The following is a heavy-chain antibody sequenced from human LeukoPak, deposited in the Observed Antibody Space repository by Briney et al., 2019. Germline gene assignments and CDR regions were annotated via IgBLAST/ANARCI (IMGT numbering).Heavy chain of an antibody. V-gene: IGHV3-48*03. CDR1: GFTFSSYE. J-gene: IGHJ4*02. CDR3: AREAAAGQQCDY. Sequence: PGGSLRLSCAASGFTFSSYEMNWVRQAPGKGLEWVSYISSSGSTIYYADSVKGRFTISRDNAKNSLYLQMNSLRAEDTAVYYCAREAAAGQQCDYWGQGTLVTVSS. CDR2: ISSSGSTI. D-gene: IGHD6-13*01.